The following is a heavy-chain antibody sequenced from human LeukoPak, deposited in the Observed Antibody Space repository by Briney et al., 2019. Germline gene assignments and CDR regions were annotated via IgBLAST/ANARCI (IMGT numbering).Heavy chain of an antibody. CDR1: GFTFSSYS. D-gene: IGHD6-13*01. V-gene: IGHV3-21*01. Sequence: PGGSLRLSCAASGFTFSSYSMNWVRQAPGKGLGWVSYISSSSSYIYYADSVKGRFTISRDNAKNSLYLQMNSLRAEATAVYYCARDPSIAAGRHYFDYWGQGTLVTVSS. J-gene: IGHJ4*02. CDR2: ISSSSSYI. CDR3: ARDPSIAAGRHYFDY.